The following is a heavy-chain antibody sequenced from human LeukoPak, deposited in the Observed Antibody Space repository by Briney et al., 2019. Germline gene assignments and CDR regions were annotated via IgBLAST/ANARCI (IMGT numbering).Heavy chain of an antibody. CDR1: GGSISSGDYY. CDR2: IYYSGST. V-gene: IGHV4-30-4*01. CDR3: ARGEPTPFDC. J-gene: IGHJ4*02. D-gene: IGHD1-26*01. Sequence: SQTLSLTCTLSGGSISSGDYYWSWVRQPPRKGQEWIGYIYYSGSTYYNPSLKSRVTISVDTSKNQFSLKLSSVTAADTAVYYCARGEPTPFDCWGQGTLVTVSS.